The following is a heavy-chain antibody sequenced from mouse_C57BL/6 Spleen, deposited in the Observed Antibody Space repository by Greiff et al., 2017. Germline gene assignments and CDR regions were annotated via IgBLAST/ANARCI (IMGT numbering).Heavy chain of an antibody. Sequence: QVQLKESGAELVRPGASVTLSCKASGYTFPDYEMHWVKQTPVHGLEWIGAIDPETGGTAYNQKFKGKAILTADKSSSTAYMELRSLTSEDSAVYYCTYYYGSSYWFAYWGQGTLVTVSA. D-gene: IGHD1-1*01. CDR1: GYTFPDYE. CDR3: TYYYGSSYWFAY. J-gene: IGHJ3*01. CDR2: IDPETGGT. V-gene: IGHV1-15*01.